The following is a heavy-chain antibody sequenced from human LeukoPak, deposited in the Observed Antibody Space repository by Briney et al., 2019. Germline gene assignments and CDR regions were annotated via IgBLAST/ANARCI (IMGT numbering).Heavy chain of an antibody. V-gene: IGHV4-59*01. J-gene: IGHJ4*02. CDR1: GGSISSYY. CDR3: ARVGYYDTLDY. Sequence: SETLSLTCTVSGGSISSYYWSWIRQPPGKGLEWIGYIYYSGSTNYNPSLKSRVTISVDTSKNQFSLKLSSVTAADTAVYYCARVGYYDTLDYWGQGTLVTVSS. CDR2: IYYSGST. D-gene: IGHD3-22*01.